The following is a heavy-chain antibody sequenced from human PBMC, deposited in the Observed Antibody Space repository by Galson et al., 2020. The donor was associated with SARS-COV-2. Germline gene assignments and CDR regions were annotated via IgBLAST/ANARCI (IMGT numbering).Heavy chain of an antibody. CDR1: GGSFSGYY. CDR3: ARAGIGYCSGGSCPDFDY. V-gene: IGHV4-34*01. J-gene: IGHJ4*02. D-gene: IGHD2-15*01. Sequence: SETLSLTCAVYGGSFSGYYWSWIRQPPGKGLEWIGEINHSGSTNYNPSLKSRVTISVDTSKNQFSLKLSSVTAADTAVYYCARAGIGYCSGGSCPDFDYWGQGTLVTVSS. CDR2: INHSGST.